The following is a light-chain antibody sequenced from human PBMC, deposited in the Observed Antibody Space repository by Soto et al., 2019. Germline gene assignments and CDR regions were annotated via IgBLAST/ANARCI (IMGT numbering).Light chain of an antibody. CDR1: QSISSW. V-gene: IGKV3-15*01. J-gene: IGKJ4*01. Sequence: MTQSPSTLSASIGDRVTITCRASQSISSWVAWYQQKPGQAPRLLIYGASTRATGIPARFSGSGSGTEFTLTISSLQSEDFAVYYCQQYNNWPLTFGGGTKVEIK. CDR2: GAS. CDR3: QQYNNWPLT.